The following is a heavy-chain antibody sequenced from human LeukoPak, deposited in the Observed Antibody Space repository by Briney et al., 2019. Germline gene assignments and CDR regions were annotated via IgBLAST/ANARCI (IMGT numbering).Heavy chain of an antibody. D-gene: IGHD2-15*01. CDR1: GFTFSSYW. CDR2: MKQDGSEK. Sequence: GGSLRLSCAASGFTFSSYWMSWVRQAPGKGLEWVANMKQDGSEKYYVDSVKGRFTISRDNAKNSLYLQMYSLRAEDTAVYYCARASRNCSGGSCYYSDYWGQGTLVTVSS. CDR3: ARASRNCSGGSCYYSDY. J-gene: IGHJ4*02. V-gene: IGHV3-7*01.